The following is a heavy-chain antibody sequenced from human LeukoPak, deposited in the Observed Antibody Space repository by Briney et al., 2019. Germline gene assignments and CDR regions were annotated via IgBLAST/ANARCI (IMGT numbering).Heavy chain of an antibody. V-gene: IGHV4-61*02. CDR3: ARDQEAYCSSTSCYEYSYYMDV. CDR1: GGSISSGSYY. Sequence: PSETLSLTCTVSGGSISSGSYYWSWIRQPAGKGLEWIGRIYTSGSTNYNPSLKSRVTISVDTSKNQFSLKLSSVTAADTAVYYCARDQEAYCSSTSCYEYSYYMDVWGKGTTVTTSS. J-gene: IGHJ6*03. CDR2: IYTSGST. D-gene: IGHD2-2*01.